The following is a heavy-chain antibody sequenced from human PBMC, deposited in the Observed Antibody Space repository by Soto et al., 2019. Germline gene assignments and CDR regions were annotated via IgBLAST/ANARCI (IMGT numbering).Heavy chain of an antibody. D-gene: IGHD3-9*01. J-gene: IGHJ4*02. CDR2: IYYRGNT. Sequence: SETLSLTCTVSGGSISSYYWNWIRQPPGKGLEWIEYIYYRGNTNYNPSLKSRVTISVDTSKNQFSLKLSSVTAADTAVYYCARQPGYYDILTGYSTYYFDYWGQGTPVTVSS. CDR3: ARQPGYYDILTGYSTYYFDY. CDR1: GGSISSYY. V-gene: IGHV4-59*08.